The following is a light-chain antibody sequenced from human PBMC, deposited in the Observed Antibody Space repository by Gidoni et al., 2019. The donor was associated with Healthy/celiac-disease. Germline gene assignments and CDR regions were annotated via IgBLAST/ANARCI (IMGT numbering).Light chain of an antibody. CDR2: GAS. J-gene: IGKJ2*01. V-gene: IGKV3-15*01. CDR1: QSVSSN. CDR3: QQYNNWPPAYT. Sequence: EIVMTQSPATLSVSPGERSTLSCRASQSVSSNLAWYQQKPGQAPRLLIYGASTRATGNPARFSGSGSGTEFTLTISSLQSEDFAVYYCQQYNNWPPAYTFGQXTKLEIK.